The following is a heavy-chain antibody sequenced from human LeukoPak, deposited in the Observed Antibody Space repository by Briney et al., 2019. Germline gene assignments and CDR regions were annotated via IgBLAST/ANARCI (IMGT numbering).Heavy chain of an antibody. CDR3: ARTSYYYGSGSTSWDFDY. J-gene: IGHJ4*02. D-gene: IGHD3-10*01. Sequence: SSQTLSLTCTVSGGSISSYYWSWIRQPPGKGLEWIGYIYYSGSTNYNPSLKSRVTISVDTSKNQFSLKLSSVTAADTAVYYCARTSYYYGSGSTSWDFDYWGQGTLVTVSS. V-gene: IGHV4-59*01. CDR2: IYYSGST. CDR1: GGSISSYY.